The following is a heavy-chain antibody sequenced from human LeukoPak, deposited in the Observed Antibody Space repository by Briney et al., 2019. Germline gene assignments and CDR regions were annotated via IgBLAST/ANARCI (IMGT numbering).Heavy chain of an antibody. J-gene: IGHJ4*02. CDR3: AKVSSGWYGSEPFDY. CDR2: ISWNSGSI. V-gene: IGHV3-9*01. CDR1: GFTFDDYA. Sequence: GGSLRLSCAASGFTFDDYAMRWVRQAPGKGLEWVSGISWNSGSIGYADSVKGRFTISRDNAKNSLYLQMNSLRAEDTALYYCAKVSSGWYGSEPFDYWGQGTLVTVSS. D-gene: IGHD6-19*01.